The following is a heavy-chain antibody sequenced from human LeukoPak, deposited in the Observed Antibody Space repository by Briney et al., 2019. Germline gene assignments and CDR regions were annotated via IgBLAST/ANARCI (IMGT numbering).Heavy chain of an antibody. D-gene: IGHD6-13*01. CDR2: ISYDETNE. Sequence: GGSLRLSCAASGFTFSSFAMHWVRQAPGKGLEWVASISYDETNEYYANSVKGRFTISRDKSRNTLYLQMDSLRAEDTGVYYCARDFEHLAAAGTLLCWGQGTLVTVSS. J-gene: IGHJ4*02. CDR1: GFTFSSFA. V-gene: IGHV3-30-3*01. CDR3: ARDFEHLAAAGTLLC.